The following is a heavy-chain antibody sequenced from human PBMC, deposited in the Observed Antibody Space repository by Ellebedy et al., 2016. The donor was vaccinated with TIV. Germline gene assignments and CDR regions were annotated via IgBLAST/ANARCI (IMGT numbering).Heavy chain of an antibody. J-gene: IGHJ4*02. V-gene: IGHV4-38-2*02. CDR3: ARGGGGDCGGDCYSDN. CDR2: INHLGST. CDR1: GYSISRGYY. Sequence: SETLSLXCTVSGYSISRGYYWGWIRLSPGKGLEWIGSINHLGSTYSNPSLKSRLTLAVDTSKNQFSLTLSSVTTADTDRYYCARGGGGDCGGDCYSDNWGQGILVSVSS. D-gene: IGHD2-21*02.